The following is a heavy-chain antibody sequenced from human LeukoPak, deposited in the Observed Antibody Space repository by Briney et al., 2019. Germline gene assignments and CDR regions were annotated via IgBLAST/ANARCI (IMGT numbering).Heavy chain of an antibody. CDR3: ARDVYDFWSGYPRILYYMDV. D-gene: IGHD3-3*01. J-gene: IGHJ6*03. V-gene: IGHV4-39*02. CDR1: GGSISSSSYY. CDR2: IYTSGST. Sequence: SETLSLTCTVSGGSISSSSYYWGWIRQPPGKGLEWIGRIYTSGSTTYNPSLRSRVTISLDTSKNHFSLKLSSVTAADTAVYYCARDVYDFWSGYPRILYYMDVWGKGTTVTVSS.